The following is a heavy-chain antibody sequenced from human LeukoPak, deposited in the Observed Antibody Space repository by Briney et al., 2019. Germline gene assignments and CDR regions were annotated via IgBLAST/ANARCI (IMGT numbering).Heavy chain of an antibody. CDR1: GFTFSSYD. D-gene: IGHD1-26*01. V-gene: IGHV3-13*01. J-gene: IGHJ6*03. CDR3: ARSLGSGGLMDV. Sequence: GGSLSPSCAASGFTFSSYDMHWVRQATGKGLKWVSAIGTAGDTYYPGSVKGRFTISRENAKNSLYLQMNSLRAGDTAVYYCARSLGSGGLMDVWGKGTTVTVSS. CDR2: IGTAGDT.